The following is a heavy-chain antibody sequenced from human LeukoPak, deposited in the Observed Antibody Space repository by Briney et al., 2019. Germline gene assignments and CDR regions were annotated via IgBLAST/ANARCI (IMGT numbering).Heavy chain of an antibody. J-gene: IGHJ4*02. V-gene: IGHV4-39*07. CDR1: GGSISSSSYY. D-gene: IGHD2-21*02. CDR3: ARGRIVVVTAISRAPLSYFDY. Sequence: SETLSLTCSVSGGSISSSSYYWGWIRQPPGKGLEWIGSIYYSGSTYYSPSLKSRVTISVDTSKNQFSLKLSSVTAADTAVYYCARGRIVVVTAISRAPLSYFDYWGQGTLVTVSS. CDR2: IYYSGST.